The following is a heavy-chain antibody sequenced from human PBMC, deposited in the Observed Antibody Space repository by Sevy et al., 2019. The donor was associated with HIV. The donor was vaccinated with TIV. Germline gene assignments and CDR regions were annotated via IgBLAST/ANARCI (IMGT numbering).Heavy chain of an antibody. CDR2: LSFGGGQI. D-gene: IGHD2-8*01. CDR1: GFTFNKYS. J-gene: IGHJ4*02. Sequence: GGSLRLSCVASGFTFNKYSMSWVRQAPGKGLGGVSTLSFGGGQINYADSVKGRFTISRDDSKNTLYLQMNSLRAEDTAVYYCAREGCTRPHDFWGQGTLVTVSS. CDR3: AREGCTRPHDF. V-gene: IGHV3-23*01.